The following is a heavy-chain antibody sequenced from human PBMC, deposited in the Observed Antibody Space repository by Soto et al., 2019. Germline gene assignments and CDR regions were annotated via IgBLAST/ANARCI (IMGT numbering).Heavy chain of an antibody. V-gene: IGHV1-2*04. J-gene: IGHJ3*02. CDR1: GYTFTGYY. Sequence: ASVKVSCKASGYTFTGYYMHWVRQAPGQGLEWMGWINPNSGGTNYAQKFQGWVTMTRDTSISTAYMELSRLRFDGTAVYYCARDSRAVAVFAFDIWGQGTMVTVSS. CDR3: ARDSRAVAVFAFDI. D-gene: IGHD6-19*01. CDR2: INPNSGGT.